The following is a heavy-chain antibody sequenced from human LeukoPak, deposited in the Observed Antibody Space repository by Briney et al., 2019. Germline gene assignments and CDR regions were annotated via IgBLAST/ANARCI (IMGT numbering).Heavy chain of an antibody. CDR1: GYTFTDYY. CDR3: ARANFLYCSSSTCLFDY. CDR2: INPKDGDT. V-gene: IGHV1-2*02. D-gene: IGHD2-2*01. Sequence: ASVKVSCKASGYTFTDYYMHWVRQAPGQGFEWMGWINPKDGDTNYAQKFQGRVTMTRDTSISTAHMEVSRLRSDDTAVYYCARANFLYCSSSTCLFDYWGQGTLVTVSS. J-gene: IGHJ4*02.